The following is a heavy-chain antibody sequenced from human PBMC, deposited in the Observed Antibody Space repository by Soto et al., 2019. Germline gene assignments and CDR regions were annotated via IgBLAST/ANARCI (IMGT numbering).Heavy chain of an antibody. Sequence: ASVKVSCKASGYTFTGYYMHWVRQAPGQGLEWMGWINPNSGGTNYAQKFQGWVTMTRDTSISTAYMELSRLRSDDTAVYYCARGCSSTSVYYYHGMDVWGQGTTVTVSS. V-gene: IGHV1-2*04. CDR1: GYTFTGYY. CDR2: INPNSGGT. CDR3: ARGCSSTSVYYYHGMDV. J-gene: IGHJ6*02. D-gene: IGHD2-2*01.